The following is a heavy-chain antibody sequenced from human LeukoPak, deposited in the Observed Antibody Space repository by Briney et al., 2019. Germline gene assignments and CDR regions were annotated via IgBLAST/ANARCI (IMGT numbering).Heavy chain of an antibody. CDR2: IYYSGST. J-gene: IGHJ6*02. V-gene: IGHV4-39*01. Sequence: SETLSLTCTVSGGYISSSSYYWGWIRQPPGKGLEWIGSIYYSGSTYYNPSLKSRVTISVDASKNQFSLKLSSVTAADTAVYYCASQTRDIVVVPAAHRGHHYYYYGMDVWGQGTTVTVSS. CDR1: GGYISSSSYY. D-gene: IGHD2-2*01. CDR3: ASQTRDIVVVPAAHRGHHYYYYGMDV.